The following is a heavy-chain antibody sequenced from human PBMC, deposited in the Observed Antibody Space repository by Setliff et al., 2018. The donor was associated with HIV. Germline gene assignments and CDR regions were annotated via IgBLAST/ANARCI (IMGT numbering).Heavy chain of an antibody. V-gene: IGHV3-74*01. J-gene: IGHJ6*03. Sequence: GESLKISCVASGLTFSNYWMHWVRQAPGKGLVWVSRIDSDGSDTDYADSVRGRFTISRDNAKNTLYLQMNSLRAEDTVVYYCAKGHYSSGWYGYMDVWGKGTTVTVSS. CDR1: GLTFSNYW. CDR2: IDSDGSDT. D-gene: IGHD6-19*01. CDR3: AKGHYSSGWYGYMDV.